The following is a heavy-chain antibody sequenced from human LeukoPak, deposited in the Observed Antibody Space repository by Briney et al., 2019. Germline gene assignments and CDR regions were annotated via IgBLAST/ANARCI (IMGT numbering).Heavy chain of an antibody. V-gene: IGHV1-46*01. CDR1: GYIFTGHY. CDR2: INPSGSST. CDR3: ARDNSVGDVAWWFDP. D-gene: IGHD1-26*01. J-gene: IGHJ5*02. Sequence: ASVKVSCKASGYIFTGHYLHWVRQAPGQGLEWLGLINPSGSSTLYAQKFQGRVTMTRDMSTTTDYMELSSLRSEDTAVYYCARDNSVGDVAWWFDPWGQGTLVTVSS.